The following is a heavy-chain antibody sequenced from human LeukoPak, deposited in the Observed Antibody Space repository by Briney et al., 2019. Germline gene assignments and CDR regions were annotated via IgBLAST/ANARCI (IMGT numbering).Heavy chain of an antibody. D-gene: IGHD6-13*01. CDR3: AKNLRAGIAAAGRGFDY. V-gene: IGHV3-30-3*01. CDR2: ISYDGSNK. J-gene: IGHJ4*02. CDR1: GFTFSSYA. Sequence: GGSLRLSCAASGFTFSSYAMHWVRQAPGKGLEWVAVISYDGSNKYYADSVKGRFTISRDNSKNTLYLQMNSLRAEDTAVYYCAKNLRAGIAAAGRGFDYWGQGTLVTVSS.